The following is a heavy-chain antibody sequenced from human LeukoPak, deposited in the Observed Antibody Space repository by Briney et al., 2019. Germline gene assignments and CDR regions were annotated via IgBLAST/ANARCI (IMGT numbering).Heavy chain of an antibody. CDR1: GFTLSDYY. D-gene: IGHD3/OR15-3a*01. CDR2: SSSSGTTI. V-gene: IGHV3-11*01. J-gene: IGHJ4*02. Sequence: EGSLRLSCAASGFTLSDYYMSWIRQAPGKGLEWVSYSSSSGTTIYYADSVKGRFAISRDNAKNSLYLQMNSLRAEDTAVYYCARRRDFIDYWGQGTLVTVSS. CDR3: ARRRDFIDY.